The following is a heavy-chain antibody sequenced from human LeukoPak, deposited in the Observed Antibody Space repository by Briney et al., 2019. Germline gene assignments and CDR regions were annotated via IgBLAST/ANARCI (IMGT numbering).Heavy chain of an antibody. CDR2: ISPYNGNT. J-gene: IGHJ4*02. CDR1: GYTFTSYG. D-gene: IGHD3-22*01. CDR3: ARDSITMIKDF. V-gene: IGHV1-18*01. Sequence: GASVKVSCKPSGYTFTSYGVSWVRQAPGQGLEWMGWISPYNGNTNYAQKLQGRMTMTTDTSTSTAYTELRSLRSDDTAVYYCARDSITMIKDFWGQGTLVTVSS.